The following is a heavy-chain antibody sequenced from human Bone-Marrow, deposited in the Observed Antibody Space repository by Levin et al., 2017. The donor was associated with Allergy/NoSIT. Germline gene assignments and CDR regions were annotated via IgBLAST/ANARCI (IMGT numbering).Heavy chain of an antibody. CDR1: GLTFDDYA. V-gene: IGHV3-9*01. J-gene: IGHJ4*02. CDR2: ISWNSNSI. Sequence: GGSLRLSCAASGLTFDDYAMHWVRQVPGKGLEWVSGISWNSNSIYYADSVKGRFTISRDNAKNSLLLQMNSLRADDTALYYCTKAREGTVAGGMDHFDYWGQGTLVTVSS. CDR3: TKAREGTVAGGMDHFDY. D-gene: IGHD6-19*01.